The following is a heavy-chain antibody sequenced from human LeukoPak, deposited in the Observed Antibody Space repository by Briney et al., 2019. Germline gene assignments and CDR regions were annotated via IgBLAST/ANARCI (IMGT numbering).Heavy chain of an antibody. J-gene: IGHJ5*02. Sequence: SETLSLTCAVYGGSFSGYYWSWIRQPPGKGLEWIGETNHSGSTNYNPSLKSRVTISVDTSKNQFSLKLSSVTAADTAVYYCARGSSWFDPWGQGTLVTVSS. V-gene: IGHV4-34*01. CDR1: GGSFSGYY. CDR2: TNHSGST. CDR3: ARGSSWFDP.